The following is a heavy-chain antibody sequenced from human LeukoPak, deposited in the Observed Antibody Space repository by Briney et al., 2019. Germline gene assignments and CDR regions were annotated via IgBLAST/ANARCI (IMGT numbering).Heavy chain of an antibody. V-gene: IGHV4-59*11. CDR1: GGSISSHY. J-gene: IGHJ4*02. CDR3: ARRGRAGGYYDY. CDR2: IYDSGST. Sequence: SETLSLTCTVSGGSISSHYWSWIRQPPGKGLEWIGYIYDSGSTNYSPSLKSRVTISVDTSKNKFSLKLSSVTAADSAVYYCARRGRAGGYYDYWGQGTLVTVSS. D-gene: IGHD3-22*01.